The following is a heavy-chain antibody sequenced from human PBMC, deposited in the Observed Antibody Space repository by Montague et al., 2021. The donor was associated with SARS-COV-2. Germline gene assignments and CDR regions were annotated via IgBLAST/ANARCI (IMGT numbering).Heavy chain of an antibody. CDR3: ARNWAYFDY. D-gene: IGHD7-27*01. J-gene: IGHJ4*02. Sequence: PALVKPTQTLTLTCTFSGFSLSTTGVGVGWIRQPPGKALEWLALIYWDDDRRYSPSLKSRLTITKDTSKNQVVLTMTNMDPVDTATYFCARNWAYFDYWGQGALVTVFS. CDR1: GFSLSTTGVG. CDR2: IYWDDDR. V-gene: IGHV2-5*02.